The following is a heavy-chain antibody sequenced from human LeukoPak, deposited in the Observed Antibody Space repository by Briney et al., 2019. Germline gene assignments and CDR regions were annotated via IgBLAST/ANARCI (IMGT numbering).Heavy chain of an antibody. CDR1: GFTFSSYS. J-gene: IGHJ2*01. V-gene: IGHV3-21*01. CDR2: ISSSSYI. D-gene: IGHD6-13*01. Sequence: GGSLRLSCAASGFTFSSYSMNWVRQAPGMGLEWVSSISSSSYIYYADSVKGRFTISRDNAKTSLYLQMNSLRAEDTAVYYCATDGSSWSVDWYFDLWGRGTLVTVSA. CDR3: ATDGSSWSVDWYFDL.